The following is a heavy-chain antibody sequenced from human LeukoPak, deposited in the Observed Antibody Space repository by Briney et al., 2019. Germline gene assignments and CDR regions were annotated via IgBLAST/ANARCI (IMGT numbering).Heavy chain of an antibody. V-gene: IGHV7-4-1*02. J-gene: IGHJ3*02. CDR2: INNNTGNP. CDR1: GYTFTSYA. D-gene: IGHD3-22*01. Sequence: GASVKVSCKASGYTFTSYAMNWVRQAPGQGLEWMGWINNNTGNPTYAQGFTGRFVFSLDTSVSTAYLQMSSLKAEDTAVYYCARDWPTDDSSGYYYDSFDIWSQGTMLTVSS. CDR3: ARDWPTDDSSGYYYDSFDI.